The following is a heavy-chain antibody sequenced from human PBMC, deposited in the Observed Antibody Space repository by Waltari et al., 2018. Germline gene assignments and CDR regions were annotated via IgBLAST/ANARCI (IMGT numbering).Heavy chain of an antibody. CDR1: GYTFTGYY. CDR2: INPNSGGT. V-gene: IGHV1-2*02. J-gene: IGHJ2*01. Sequence: SVKVSCKASGYTFTGYYMHWVRQAPGQGLEWMGWINPNSGGTNYAQKFQGRVTMTRDTSISTAYMELSRLRSEDTAVYYCAREDDGDCSSTSCQSYWYFDLWGRGTLVTVSS. D-gene: IGHD2-2*01. CDR3: AREDDGDCSSTSCQSYWYFDL.